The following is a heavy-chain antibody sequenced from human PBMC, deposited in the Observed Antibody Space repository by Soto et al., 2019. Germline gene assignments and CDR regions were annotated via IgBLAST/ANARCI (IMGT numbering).Heavy chain of an antibody. CDR2: INPNSGGT. Sequence: ASVKVSCKASGYTFTGHYMHWVRQAPGQGLEWMGWINPNSGGTNYAQKFQGWATMTRDTSISTVYMELSRLRSDDTAVYYCAREMTGAHDFWNGYYSTFDYWGQGTLVTVSS. CDR3: AREMTGAHDFWNGYYSTFDY. D-gene: IGHD3-3*01. CDR1: GYTFTGHY. J-gene: IGHJ4*02. V-gene: IGHV1-2*04.